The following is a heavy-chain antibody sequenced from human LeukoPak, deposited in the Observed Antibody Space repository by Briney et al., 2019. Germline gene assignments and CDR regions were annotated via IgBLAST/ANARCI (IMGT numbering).Heavy chain of an antibody. CDR1: GSTVNSNY. D-gene: IGHD1-26*01. Sequence: GGSLRLSCEASGSTVNSNYMSWVRQVPGKGLEWVSIIYSGGITYYADSVKGRFTISRDSSKNTVDLQMNSLRAEDTAVYYCARFYANEWELPHWGQGTLVTVSS. CDR2: IYSGGIT. J-gene: IGHJ4*02. V-gene: IGHV3-66*01. CDR3: ARFYANEWELPH.